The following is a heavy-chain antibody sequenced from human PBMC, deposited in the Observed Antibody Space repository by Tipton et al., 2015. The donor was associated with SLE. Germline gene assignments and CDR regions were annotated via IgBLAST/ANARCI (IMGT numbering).Heavy chain of an antibody. CDR1: GFTFSDYY. CDR2: ISSSRSYT. V-gene: IGHV3-11*06. Sequence: SLRLSCAASGFTFSDYYMSWIRQAPGKGLEWVSYISSSRSYTSYADSVKGRFTISRDNAKNSLYLQINSLRAEDTAVYYCARDAHGDYNAFDIWGQGTMVTVSS. D-gene: IGHD4-17*01. CDR3: ARDAHGDYNAFDI. J-gene: IGHJ3*02.